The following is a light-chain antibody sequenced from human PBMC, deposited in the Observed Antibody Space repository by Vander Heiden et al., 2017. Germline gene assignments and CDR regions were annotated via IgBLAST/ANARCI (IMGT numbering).Light chain of an antibody. CDR1: QSVSSY. J-gene: IGKJ4*01. CDR2: DVS. Sequence: EIVLTQSPATLSLSPGERATLSCRASQSVSSYLVWYQQKPGQALRLFMYDVSVRPTGIPARFSGSGSGTDFTLTISSLEPEDFAVYYCQQRANWPHTFGGGTKVEIK. V-gene: IGKV3-11*01. CDR3: QQRANWPHT.